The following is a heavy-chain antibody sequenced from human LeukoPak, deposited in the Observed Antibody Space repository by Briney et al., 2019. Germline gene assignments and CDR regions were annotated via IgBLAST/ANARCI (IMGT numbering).Heavy chain of an antibody. Sequence: GGSLRLSCAASGFTFSNFGISWVRQAPGKGLEWVPAISDSGDSTYYADSVKGRFTISRDNSKNTLYLQMNSLRAEDTAVYYCAKDLVVVTAPIDYWGQGTLVTVSS. D-gene: IGHD2-21*02. J-gene: IGHJ4*02. V-gene: IGHV3-23*01. CDR1: GFTFSNFG. CDR3: AKDLVVVTAPIDY. CDR2: ISDSGDST.